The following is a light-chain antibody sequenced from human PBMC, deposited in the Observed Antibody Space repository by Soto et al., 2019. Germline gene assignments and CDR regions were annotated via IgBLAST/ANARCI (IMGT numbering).Light chain of an antibody. CDR3: CSRV. V-gene: IGLV2-23*01. CDR1: SSDVGSDNL. J-gene: IGLJ3*02. Sequence: QSAPTQPASVSGSPGQSITISCTGTSSDVGSDNLVSWYQQHPGKAPKLIIYEGSKRPSGVSNRFSGSQSGNTASLTISGLQAEDEADYYCCSRVFGGGTQLTVL. CDR2: EGS.